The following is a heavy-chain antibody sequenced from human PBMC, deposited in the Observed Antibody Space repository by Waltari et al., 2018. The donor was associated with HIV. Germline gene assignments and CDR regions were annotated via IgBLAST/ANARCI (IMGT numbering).Heavy chain of an antibody. D-gene: IGHD6-19*01. J-gene: IGHJ6*02. V-gene: IGHV3-48*03. CDR3: AKAVGDTSGGYWGGDV. CDR1: AIPYPTLE. Sequence: EVQWVPSAGGSVQTGWYLSRPSAGSAIPYPTLEMTWVLQAPGKGLEWISYIIHGGTQYYADSVHGRFSISRDNAKNSLYLEMNSLRAEATAVFYCAKAVGDTSGGYWGGDVWGQGTTVTVSS. CDR2: IIHGGTQ.